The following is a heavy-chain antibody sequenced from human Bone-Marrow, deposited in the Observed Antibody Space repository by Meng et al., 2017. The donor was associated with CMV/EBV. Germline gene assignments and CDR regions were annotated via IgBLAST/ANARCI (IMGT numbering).Heavy chain of an antibody. D-gene: IGHD1-26*01. CDR3: AREWRRRRYDGNYYVPDGFDI. J-gene: IGHJ3*02. CDR1: GYTFTGYY. CDR2: INPNSGGT. V-gene: IGHV1-2*02. Sequence: ASVKVSCKASGYTFTGYYMHWVRQAPGQGLEWMGWINPNSGGTYYAQKFQGRATMTRDTSTRTAYMDLSRLKSEDTALYYCAREWRRRRYDGNYYVPDGFDIWGQGTMDTVSS.